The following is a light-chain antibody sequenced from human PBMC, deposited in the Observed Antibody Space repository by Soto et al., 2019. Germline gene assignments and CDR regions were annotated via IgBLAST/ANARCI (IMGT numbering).Light chain of an antibody. J-gene: IGKJ1*01. CDR1: QSVGSN. V-gene: IGKV3-15*01. CDR3: QQYKNWPRT. CDR2: AAS. Sequence: EVVLTQSPATLSVSPGERVTLSCRASQSVGSNLAWFQQKPGQAPGLLMYAASTRPTSISARFSGSGSGTEFTLTISSLQSEDFAIYYCQQYKNWPRTFGQGTKVDIK.